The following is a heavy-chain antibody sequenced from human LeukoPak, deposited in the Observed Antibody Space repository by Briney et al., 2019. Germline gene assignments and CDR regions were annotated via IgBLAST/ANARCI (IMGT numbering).Heavy chain of an antibody. Sequence: SVKVSCKASGGTFSSYAISWVRQAPGQGLEWMGGIIPIFGTANYAQKFQGRVTITADESTSTAYMELSSLRSEDTAEYYCARSPHYMVRGVIRSPFDYWGQGTLVTVSS. D-gene: IGHD3-10*01. J-gene: IGHJ4*02. CDR3: ARSPHYMVRGVIRSPFDY. V-gene: IGHV1-69*13. CDR1: GGTFSSYA. CDR2: IIPIFGTA.